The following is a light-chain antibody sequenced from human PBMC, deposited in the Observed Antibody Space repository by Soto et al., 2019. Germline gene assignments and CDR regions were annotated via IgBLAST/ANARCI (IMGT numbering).Light chain of an antibody. CDR3: QQYGSSPRT. J-gene: IGKJ1*01. CDR1: QSVSSNL. V-gene: IGKV3-20*01. CDR2: GAT. Sequence: EIVLTQSPVTLSLSPGERATLSCRASQSVSSNLLAWYQQKPGQAPRLLIYGATNRATGIPDRFGGSGSGTDFTLTTSRLEPEDFAVYYCQQYGSSPRTFGQGTKVDIK.